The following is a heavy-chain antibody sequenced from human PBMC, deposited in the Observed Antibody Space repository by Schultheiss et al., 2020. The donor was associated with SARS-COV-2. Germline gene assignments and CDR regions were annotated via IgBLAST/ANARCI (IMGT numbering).Heavy chain of an antibody. CDR3: ANPDTAMED. V-gene: IGHV3-33*06. D-gene: IGHD5-18*01. CDR1: GFTFSSYG. CDR2: IWYDGSNK. Sequence: GESLKISCAASGFTFSSYGMHWVRQAPGKGLEWVAVIWYDGSNKYYADSVKGRFTISRDNSKNTLYLQMNSLRAEDTAVYYCANPDTAMEDWGQGTLVTVSS. J-gene: IGHJ4*02.